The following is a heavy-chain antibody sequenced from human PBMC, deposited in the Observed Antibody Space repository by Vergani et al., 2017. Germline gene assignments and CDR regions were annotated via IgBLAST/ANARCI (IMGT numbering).Heavy chain of an antibody. CDR1: GFSLSTSGVG. CDR2: IYWNDDK. CDR3: AHSSRRRYCSGGSCYSLGY. D-gene: IGHD2-15*01. J-gene: IGHJ4*02. V-gene: IGHV2-5*01. Sequence: QITLKESGPTLVKPTQTLTLTCTFSGFSLSTSGVGVGWIRQPPGKALEWLALIYWNDDKRYSPSLKSRLTITKDTSKNQVVLTMTNMDPVDTATYYCAHSSRRRYCSGGSCYSLGYWGQGTLVTVSS.